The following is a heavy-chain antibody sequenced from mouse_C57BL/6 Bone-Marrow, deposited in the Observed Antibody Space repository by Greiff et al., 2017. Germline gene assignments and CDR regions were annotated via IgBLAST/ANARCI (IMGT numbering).Heavy chain of an antibody. Sequence: EVKLVESGGGLVKPGGSLKLSCAASGFTFSDYGMHWVRQAPEKGLEWVAYISSGSSTIYYADTVKGRFTISRDNAKNTLFLQMTSLRSEDTAMYYCAKLLRSPNWGQGTLVTVSA. CDR3: AKLLRSPN. D-gene: IGHD1-1*01. CDR2: ISSGSSTI. J-gene: IGHJ3*01. V-gene: IGHV5-17*01. CDR1: GFTFSDYG.